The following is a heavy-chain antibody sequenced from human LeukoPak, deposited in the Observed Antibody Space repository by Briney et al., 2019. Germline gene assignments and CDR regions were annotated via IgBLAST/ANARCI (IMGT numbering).Heavy chain of an antibody. CDR3: ARDRGGHLDY. V-gene: IGHV3-13*01. CDR2: IGTAGDT. CDR1: GFTFSSYD. Sequence: GGSLRLSCAASGFTFSSYDMHWVRQAPGKGLEWVSAIGTAGDTYYPGSVKGRFTISRDNAKNTLYLQMNSLRAEDTAVYYCARDRGGHLDYWGQGTLVTVSS. J-gene: IGHJ4*02. D-gene: IGHD2-15*01.